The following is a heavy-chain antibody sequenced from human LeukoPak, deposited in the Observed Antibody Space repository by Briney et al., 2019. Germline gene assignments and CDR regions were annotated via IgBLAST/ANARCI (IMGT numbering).Heavy chain of an antibody. CDR2: ISSSGSTI. J-gene: IGHJ3*02. D-gene: IGHD3-9*01. Sequence: GGSLRLSCAASGFTFSDYYMSWIRQAPGKGLEWVSYISSSGSTIYYADSVKGRFTISRDNAKNSLYLQMNSLRAEDTAVYYCARANKGGYDILTGYYYDAFDIWGQGTMVTVSS. V-gene: IGHV3-11*01. CDR1: GFTFSDYY. CDR3: ARANKGGYDILTGYYYDAFDI.